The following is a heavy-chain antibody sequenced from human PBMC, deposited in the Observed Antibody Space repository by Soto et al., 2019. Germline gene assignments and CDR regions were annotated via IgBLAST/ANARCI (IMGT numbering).Heavy chain of an antibody. Sequence: ESGGGLVQPGGSLRLSCAASGFTVRDYAMSWVRQAPGRGLEWVSSISGRGGNTYYADSVKGRFTISRDNSKNILFLQLSSVRAEDTAVYYCAKAGGVYWYFDLWGRGTLVTVSS. CDR2: ISGRGGNT. D-gene: IGHD3-3*01. CDR3: AKAGGVYWYFDL. V-gene: IGHV3-23*01. CDR1: GFTVRDYA. J-gene: IGHJ2*01.